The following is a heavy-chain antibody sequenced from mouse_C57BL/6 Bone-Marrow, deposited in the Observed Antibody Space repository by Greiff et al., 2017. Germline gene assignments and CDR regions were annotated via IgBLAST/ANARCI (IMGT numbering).Heavy chain of an antibody. CDR3: ASHYDYDGEFAY. CDR1: GYSFTGYY. V-gene: IGHV1-42*01. J-gene: IGHJ3*01. D-gene: IGHD2-4*01. Sequence: VQLKESGPELVKPGASVKISCKASGYSFTGYYMNWVKQSPEKSLEWIGEINPSTGGTTYNQKFKAKATLTVDKSSSTAYMQLKSLTSEDSAVYYCASHYDYDGEFAYWGQGTLVTVSA. CDR2: INPSTGGT.